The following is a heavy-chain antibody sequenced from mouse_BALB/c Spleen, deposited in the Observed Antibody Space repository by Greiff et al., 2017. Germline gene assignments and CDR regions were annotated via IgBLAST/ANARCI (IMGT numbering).Heavy chain of an antibody. V-gene: IGHV1S126*01. CDR1: GYSFTSYW. CDR3: AREDTRGFAY. J-gene: IGHJ3*01. Sequence: VKLQESGPQLVRPGASVKISCKASGYSFTSYWMHWVKQRPGQGLEWIGMIDPSDSETRLNQKFKDKATLTVDKSSSTAYMQLSSPTSEDSAVYYCAREDTRGFAYWGQGTLVTVSA. CDR2: IDPSDSET. D-gene: IGHD5-1-1*01.